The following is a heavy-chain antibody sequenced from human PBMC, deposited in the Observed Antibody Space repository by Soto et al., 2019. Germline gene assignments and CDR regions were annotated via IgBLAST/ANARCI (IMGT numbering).Heavy chain of an antibody. CDR2: IYYSGST. CDR3: ARGEVIGVIRGTVTGWIDF. D-gene: IGHD3-10*01. Sequence: SETLSLTCTVSGASISSFSYYLAWIRQPPGKGLEWIGGIYYSGSTYYNPSLKSRVTISVDTSKNHFSLKLSSVTAADTAVYYCARGEVIGVIRGTVTGWIDFSGPGTLVTVSS. J-gene: IGHJ5*01. V-gene: IGHV4-39*02. CDR1: GASISSFSYY.